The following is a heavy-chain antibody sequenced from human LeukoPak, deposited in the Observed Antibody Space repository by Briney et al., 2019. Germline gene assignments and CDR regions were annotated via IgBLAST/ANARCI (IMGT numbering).Heavy chain of an antibody. J-gene: IGHJ6*03. CDR2: ISAYNGNT. V-gene: IGHV1-18*01. CDR3: ARGPMVRGVIIRYYYYYMDV. CDR1: GYTFTSYG. Sequence: ASVKVSCKASGYTFTSYGISWVRQAPGQGLEWMGWISAYNGNTNYAQKLQGRVTMTTDTSTSTAYMELRSLRSDDTAVYYCARGPMVRGVIIRYYYYYMDVWGKGTTVTVSS. D-gene: IGHD3-10*01.